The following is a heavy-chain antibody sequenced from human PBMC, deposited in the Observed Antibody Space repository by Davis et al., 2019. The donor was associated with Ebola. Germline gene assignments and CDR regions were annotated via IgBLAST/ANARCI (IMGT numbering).Heavy chain of an antibody. CDR3: ARANEWLPGYFDS. Sequence: SETLSLTCTVSGGSINNYFWSWIRQPPGKRLEWIGYIYYSGTTNYNPSLKSRVTISVDTSKTQFSLKLSSMTPADTAVYYCARANEWLPGYFDSWGRGTLVTVSS. J-gene: IGHJ2*01. V-gene: IGHV4-59*01. D-gene: IGHD6-19*01. CDR2: IYYSGTT. CDR1: GGSINNYF.